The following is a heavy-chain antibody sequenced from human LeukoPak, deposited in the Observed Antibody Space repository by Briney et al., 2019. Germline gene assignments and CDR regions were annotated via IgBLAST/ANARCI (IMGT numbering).Heavy chain of an antibody. Sequence: PGGSLSLSCATSGFTFSRHWMSWVRQAPGKGLEWVANINQDGSGKSYVDSVKGRFTISRDNAKNSLYLQMSSLRSEDTANYYCAEGTTGWGQGTLVTVSS. CDR2: INQDGSGK. V-gene: IGHV3-7*01. CDR1: GFTFSRHW. CDR3: AEGTTG. J-gene: IGHJ1*01. D-gene: IGHD1-1*01.